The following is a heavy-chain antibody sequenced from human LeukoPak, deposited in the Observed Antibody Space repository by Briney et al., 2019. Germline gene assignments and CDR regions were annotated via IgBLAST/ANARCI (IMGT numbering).Heavy chain of an antibody. CDR2: ISSSGRTI. CDR3: ARQPDYYESSAYYLMQFDY. D-gene: IGHD3-22*01. CDR1: GLTFSNYE. V-gene: IGHV3-48*03. J-gene: IGHJ4*02. Sequence: GGSLRLSCVASGLTFSNYEMNWVRQAPGKGLEWISYISSSGRTIYYADSVKGRFTISRDNAKNSLYLQMNSLRAEDTAIYYCARQPDYYESSAYYLMQFDYWGQGTLVTVSS.